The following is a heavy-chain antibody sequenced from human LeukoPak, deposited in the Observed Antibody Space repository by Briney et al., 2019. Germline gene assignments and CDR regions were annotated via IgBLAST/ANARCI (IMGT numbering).Heavy chain of an antibody. CDR3: ARKNGLDY. J-gene: IGHJ4*02. CDR2: ISSSGNAI. CDR1: GFTVSDHY. V-gene: IGHV3-11*04. Sequence: GGSLRLSCAASGFTVSDHYMSWIRQAPGKGLEWISYISSSGNAIYYVDSVRGRFTISRDNAKNSLYLQMNSLRAEDTAVYYCARKNGLDYWGQGTLVTVSS.